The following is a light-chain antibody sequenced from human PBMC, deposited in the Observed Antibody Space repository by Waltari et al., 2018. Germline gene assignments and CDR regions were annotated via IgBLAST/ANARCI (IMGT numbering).Light chain of an antibody. CDR2: GNN. CDR3: ATWESSLSAEV. CDR1: RSNIGNNY. Sequence: QSVLTQPPSVSAAPGQKVTISCPGSRSNIGNNYVYWYQHLPGTAPKVLIYGNNKRPSGILDLCSGSKSGTSATLAITGLQTGDEADYYCATWESSLSAEVFGGGTKLTVL. V-gene: IGLV1-51*01. J-gene: IGLJ2*01.